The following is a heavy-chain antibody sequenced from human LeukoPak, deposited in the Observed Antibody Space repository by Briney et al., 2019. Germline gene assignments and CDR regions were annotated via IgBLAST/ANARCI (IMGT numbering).Heavy chain of an antibody. CDR3: ARGYSSGWYDNY. D-gene: IGHD6-19*01. CDR1: GGTFSSYA. CDR2: IIPILGIA. Sequence: VASVRVSCKASGGTFSSYAISWVRQAPGQGLEWMGRIIPILGIANYVQKFQGRVTITADKSTSTAYMELSSLRSEDTAVYYCARGYSSGWYDNYWGQGTLVTVSS. J-gene: IGHJ4*02. V-gene: IGHV1-69*04.